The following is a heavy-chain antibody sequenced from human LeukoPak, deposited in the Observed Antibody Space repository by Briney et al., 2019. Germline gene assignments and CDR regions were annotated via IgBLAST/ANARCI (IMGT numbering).Heavy chain of an antibody. Sequence: GGSLRLSCAASGFTFSSYWMHWVRQAPGKGLVWVSDINSDGSSIRYADSVKGRFTMSRDNAKNTLYLQMNSLRAEDTAVYYCARVPVVVEDFDYWGQGTLVTVSS. V-gene: IGHV3-74*01. CDR2: INSDGSSI. J-gene: IGHJ4*02. CDR3: ARVPVVVEDFDY. D-gene: IGHD3-22*01. CDR1: GFTFSSYW.